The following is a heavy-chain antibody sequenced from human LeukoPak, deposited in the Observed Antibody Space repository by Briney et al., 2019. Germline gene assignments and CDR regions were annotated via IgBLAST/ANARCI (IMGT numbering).Heavy chain of an antibody. V-gene: IGHV3-23*01. Sequence: GGSLRLSCAPSGFTFSSYAMSWVRQAPGKGLEWVSTISDSGTNTFYADSVKGRFTIPRDSSKNTLYLQMNSLRVDDTAVYYCARKQAISYAPLDYWGQGTLVTVSS. D-gene: IGHD3-16*01. CDR3: ARKQAISYAPLDY. CDR1: GFTFSSYA. CDR2: ISDSGTNT. J-gene: IGHJ4*02.